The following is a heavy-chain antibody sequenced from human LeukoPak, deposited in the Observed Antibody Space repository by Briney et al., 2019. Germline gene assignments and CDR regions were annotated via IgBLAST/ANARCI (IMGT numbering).Heavy chain of an antibody. J-gene: IGHJ4*02. CDR3: ARARPILRHSSGWYDFDY. V-gene: IGHV3-11*01. CDR2: ISSSGSTI. Sequence: GGSLRLSCAASGFTFSDYYMSWIRQAPGKGLEWVSYISSSGSTIYYADSVKGRFTISRDNAKNSLYLQMNSPRGEDTAVYYCARARPILRHSSGWYDFDYWGQGTLVTVSS. D-gene: IGHD6-19*01. CDR1: GFTFSDYY.